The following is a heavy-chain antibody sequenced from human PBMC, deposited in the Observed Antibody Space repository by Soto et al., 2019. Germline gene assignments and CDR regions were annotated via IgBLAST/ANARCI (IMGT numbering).Heavy chain of an antibody. Sequence: GGSLRLSCAASGFTFCSYAVSWVRQAPGKGLEWISAISGRGGSTYYADSVKGRFTISRDNSKNTLYLQMNSLRAEDTAVYYCGREPGGGREYYFDYWGQGTLVTVSS. J-gene: IGHJ4*02. V-gene: IGHV3-23*01. CDR2: ISGRGGST. CDR1: GFTFCSYA. D-gene: IGHD1-26*01. CDR3: GREPGGGREYYFDY.